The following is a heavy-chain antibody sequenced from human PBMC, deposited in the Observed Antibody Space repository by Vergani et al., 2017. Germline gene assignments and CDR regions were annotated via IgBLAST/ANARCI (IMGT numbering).Heavy chain of an antibody. CDR3: ASADQGGIAVAGVDY. Sequence: EVQLVESGGGLVKPGGSLRLSCAASGFTFSSYSMNWVRQAPGKGLAWVSSISSSSSYIYYADSLKGRFTISRDNAKNSLYLQMNSLRAEDTAVYYCASADQGGIAVAGVDYWGQGTLVTVSS. D-gene: IGHD6-19*01. CDR1: GFTFSSYS. CDR2: ISSSSSYI. J-gene: IGHJ4*02. V-gene: IGHV3-21*01.